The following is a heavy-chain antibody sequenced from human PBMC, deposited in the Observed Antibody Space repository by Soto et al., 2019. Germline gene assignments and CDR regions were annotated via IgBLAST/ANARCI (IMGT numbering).Heavy chain of an antibody. J-gene: IGHJ4*02. D-gene: IGHD3-16*02. CDR1: GGSISSGDYY. CDR3: GGGGDVWGGYRSRGFFDY. Sequence: SETLSLTCTVSGGSISSGDYYWSWIRQPPGKGLEWIGYIYYSGSTYYNPSLKSRVTISVDTSKNQFSLKLSSVTAADTAVYYCGGGGDVWGGYRSRGFFDYWGQGTLVTVSS. CDR2: IYYSGST. V-gene: IGHV4-30-4*01.